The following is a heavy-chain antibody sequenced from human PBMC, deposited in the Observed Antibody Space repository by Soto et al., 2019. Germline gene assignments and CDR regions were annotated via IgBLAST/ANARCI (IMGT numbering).Heavy chain of an antibody. CDR1: GGSISSYY. J-gene: IGHJ5*02. CDR2: IYYSGST. Sequence: QVQLQESGPGLVKPSETLSLTCTVSGGSISSYYWSWIRQPPGKGLEWIGYIYYSGSTNYNPSLKRRVTISVDPSKNQFSLKLSSVTAAETAVYYCARALLGRSNWFDPWGQGTLVTVSS. V-gene: IGHV4-59*01. D-gene: IGHD1-26*01. CDR3: ARALLGRSNWFDP.